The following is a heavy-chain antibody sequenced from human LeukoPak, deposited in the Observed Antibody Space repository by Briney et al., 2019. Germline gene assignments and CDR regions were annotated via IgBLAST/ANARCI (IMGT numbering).Heavy chain of an antibody. Sequence: ASVKVSCKASGYTFTSYGINWVRQATGQGLEWMGWMNPNSGNTGYAQKFQGRVTMTRDMSTSTVYMELSSLRSEDTAVYYCARDRNNAISSSSGNNWFDPWGQGTLVTVSS. CDR3: ARDRNNAISSSSGNNWFDP. CDR1: GYTFTSYG. V-gene: IGHV1-8*01. CDR2: MNPNSGNT. J-gene: IGHJ5*02. D-gene: IGHD6-6*01.